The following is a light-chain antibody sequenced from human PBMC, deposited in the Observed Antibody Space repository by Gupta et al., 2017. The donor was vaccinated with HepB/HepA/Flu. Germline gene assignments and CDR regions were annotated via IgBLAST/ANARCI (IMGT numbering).Light chain of an antibody. CDR3: QHYQGYSWT. V-gene: IGKV1-5*03. CDR1: QDIIYW. Sequence: DIQMTQSPSTLSASVGDRVTITCRASQDIIYWLAWYQQKPGKAPKVLISKASTLEGGVPSRFSGSGSGTQFTLTISSLQPDDFATYYCQHYQGYSWTFGQGTKVEIK. J-gene: IGKJ1*01. CDR2: KAS.